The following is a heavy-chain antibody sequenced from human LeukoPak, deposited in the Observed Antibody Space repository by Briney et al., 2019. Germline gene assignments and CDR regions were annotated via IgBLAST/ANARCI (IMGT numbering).Heavy chain of an antibody. V-gene: IGHV1-46*01. Sequence: GASVKVSCKASGYTFTSYYMHWVRQAPGQGLEWMGIINPSGGSTSYAQKFQGRVTMTRDTSTSTVYMELSSLRSEDTAVYYCAREVQLWLFARRNPDAFDIWGQGTMVTVSS. CDR1: GYTFTSYY. D-gene: IGHD5-18*01. J-gene: IGHJ3*02. CDR3: AREVQLWLFARRNPDAFDI. CDR2: INPSGGST.